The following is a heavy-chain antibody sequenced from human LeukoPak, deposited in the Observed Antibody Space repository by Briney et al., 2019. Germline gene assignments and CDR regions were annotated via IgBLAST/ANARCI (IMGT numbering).Heavy chain of an antibody. D-gene: IGHD6-19*01. CDR3: ARGFASGWYSRYDP. J-gene: IGHJ5*02. Sequence: ASETLSLTCTVSGDSISSYHWSWLRQPPGKELEWIGYVYHTGSTNYSPSPKRRVTISVDTSKNEFSLKLTSVTAADTAVYYCARGFASGWYSRYDPWGQGTLVTVSS. V-gene: IGHV4-59*01. CDR2: VYHTGST. CDR1: GDSISSYH.